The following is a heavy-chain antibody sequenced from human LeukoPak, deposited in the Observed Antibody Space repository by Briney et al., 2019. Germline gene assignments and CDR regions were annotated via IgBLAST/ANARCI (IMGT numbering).Heavy chain of an antibody. D-gene: IGHD3-22*01. V-gene: IGHV3-30*01. CDR2: ISFDGSRK. Sequence: AGGSLRLSCAASGFTLNHYAMHWVRQAPGKGLEWVAVISFDGSRKYYADSVKGRFTISRDNSTNTLFLQMDSLRAEDTAVYYCARARITKKVVVNTIDYWGQGTLVTVSS. CDR1: GFTLNHYA. CDR3: ARARITKKVVVNTIDY. J-gene: IGHJ4*02.